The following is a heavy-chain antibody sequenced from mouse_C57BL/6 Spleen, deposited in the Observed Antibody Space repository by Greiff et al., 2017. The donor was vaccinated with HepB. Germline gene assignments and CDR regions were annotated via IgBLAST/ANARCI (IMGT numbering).Heavy chain of an antibody. D-gene: IGHD1-1*01. V-gene: IGHV5-17*01. CDR1: GFTFSDYG. CDR3: AGGIYYGSSFDV. Sequence: EVKVEESGGGLVKPGGSLKLSCAASGFTFSDYGMHWVRQAPEKGLEWVAYISSGSSTIYYADTVKGRFTISRDNAKNTLFLQMTSLRSEDTAMYYCAGGIYYGSSFDVWGTGTTVTVSS. J-gene: IGHJ1*03. CDR2: ISSGSSTI.